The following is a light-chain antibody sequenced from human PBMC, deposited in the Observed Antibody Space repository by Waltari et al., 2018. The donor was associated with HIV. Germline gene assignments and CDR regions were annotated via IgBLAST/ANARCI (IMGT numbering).Light chain of an antibody. Sequence: QSALPQPPSASGSPGQSVTISCTGPSSDVGGYNYVSWYQQSPGKAPKLIIYEATKRPSGVPDRFSGSKSGNTASLTVSGLQAEDEADYYCTSYAGRDNFVVFGGGTRLTVL. CDR3: TSYAGRDNFVV. V-gene: IGLV2-8*01. CDR2: EAT. CDR1: SSDVGGYNY. J-gene: IGLJ2*01.